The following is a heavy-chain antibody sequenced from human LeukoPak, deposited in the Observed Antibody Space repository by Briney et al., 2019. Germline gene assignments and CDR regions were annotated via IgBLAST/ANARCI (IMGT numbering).Heavy chain of an antibody. CDR2: IYYSGST. CDR1: GGSISSYY. Sequence: SETRSLTCTVSGGSISSYYWSWIRQPPGKGLEWIGSIYYSGSTYYNPSLKSRVTISVDTSKNQFSLKLSSVTAADTAVYYCARLRITINAFDIWGQGTMATVSS. D-gene: IGHD3-9*01. J-gene: IGHJ3*02. V-gene: IGHV4-39*01. CDR3: ARLRITINAFDI.